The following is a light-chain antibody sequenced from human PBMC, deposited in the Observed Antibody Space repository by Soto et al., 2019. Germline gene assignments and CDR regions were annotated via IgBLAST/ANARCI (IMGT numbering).Light chain of an antibody. CDR2: GAS. J-gene: IGKJ2*01. V-gene: IGKV3-20*01. CDR3: QQYGSSPT. Sequence: EIVLTQSPGTLSLSPGERATLSCRASQSVSSNYLAWFQHKPGQAPRLLIFGASNRATGIPDRFSGSGSGTEFTLTISRLEPEDFAVYYCQQYGSSPTFGQGTKLEIK. CDR1: QSVSSNY.